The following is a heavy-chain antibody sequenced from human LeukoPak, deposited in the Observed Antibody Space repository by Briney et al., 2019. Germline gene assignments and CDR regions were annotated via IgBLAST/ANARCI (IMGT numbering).Heavy chain of an antibody. J-gene: IGHJ4*02. CDR3: ARNGDFCIDY. Sequence: SETLSLTCAVSGGSISSGDGWSWVGQPPGKGLEWHGEIYYTGSTNYNPSLTSRVTISLDKSKNQFSLSLSSVTAADTAVYYCARNGDFCIDYWGQGILVTVSS. D-gene: IGHD7-27*01. CDR1: GGSISSGDG. CDR2: IYYTGST. V-gene: IGHV4-4*02.